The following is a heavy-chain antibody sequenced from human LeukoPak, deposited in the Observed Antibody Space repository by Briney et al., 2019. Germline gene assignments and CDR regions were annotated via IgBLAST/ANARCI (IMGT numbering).Heavy chain of an antibody. D-gene: IGHD6-19*01. CDR1: GFTFSDYF. J-gene: IGHJ4*02. CDR2: ISGSGSNK. Sequence: PGGSLRLSCAASGFTFSDYFMTWIRQAPGKELEWVSYISGSGSNKYYADSVKGRFTISRDNAKNSLYLQMNSLRVEDTAVYYCATSQSSVAGIVGDWGQGTLVTVSS. CDR3: ATSQSSVAGIVGD. V-gene: IGHV3-11*04.